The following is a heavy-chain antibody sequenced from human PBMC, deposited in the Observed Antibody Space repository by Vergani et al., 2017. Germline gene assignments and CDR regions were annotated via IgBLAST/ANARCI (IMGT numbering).Heavy chain of an antibody. CDR1: GFPLSNAW. Sequence: EVQLVESGGGLVQPGGSLRLSCAASGFPLSNAWIHWVRQGPGKGLEWVSRVGFDGSDTVYADSVKGRFTISKDSAMKTVHLQMTNVRAEDTAVYFCARDGAGTIDFDYWGPGILVTVSS. V-gene: IGHV3-74*01. CDR2: VGFDGSDT. D-gene: IGHD1-26*01. CDR3: ARDGAGTIDFDY. J-gene: IGHJ4*02.